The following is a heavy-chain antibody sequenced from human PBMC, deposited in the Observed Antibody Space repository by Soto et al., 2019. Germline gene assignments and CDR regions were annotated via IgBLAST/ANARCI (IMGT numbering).Heavy chain of an antibody. CDR3: AREPAKGDNGKYVGWFDP. D-gene: IGHD1-7*01. J-gene: IGHJ5*02. V-gene: IGHV1-69*06. Sequence: QVQLMQSGAEVKKSGSSVKVSCKASGGTFSTFAVTWVRQAPGQGLEWMGGIIPVFAKATYARKFQGRLKINADRSTTTAFMELSGLSSEDTAVYYCAREPAKGDNGKYVGWFDPWGQGTLVTVSS. CDR1: GGTFSTFA. CDR2: IIPVFAKA.